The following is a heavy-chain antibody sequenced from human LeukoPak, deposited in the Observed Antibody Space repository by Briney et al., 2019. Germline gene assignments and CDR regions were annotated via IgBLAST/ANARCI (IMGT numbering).Heavy chain of an antibody. J-gene: IGHJ5*02. V-gene: IGHV3-30*18. CDR2: ISYDGSNK. D-gene: IGHD6-19*01. Sequence: GGSLRLSCAASGFTFSSYGMHWVRQAPGKGLEWVAVISYDGSNKYYADSVKGRFTISRDNSKNTLYLQMNSLRAEDTAVYYCAKSVIAVAHNWFDPWGQGTLVTVSS. CDR3: AKSVIAVAHNWFDP. CDR1: GFTFSSYG.